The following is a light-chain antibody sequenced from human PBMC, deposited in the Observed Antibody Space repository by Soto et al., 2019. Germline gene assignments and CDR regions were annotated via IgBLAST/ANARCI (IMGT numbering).Light chain of an antibody. CDR2: GAS. Sequence: EIVMTQSPATLSVSPGERATLSCRASQSISSDLAWYQQKPGQAPRLLIYGASTRATDIPARISGSGSGTDFTLNISSLQSEDFAVYYCQQYNKWPPQYTFGQGTKLEIK. V-gene: IGKV3-15*01. CDR3: QQYNKWPPQYT. J-gene: IGKJ2*01. CDR1: QSISSD.